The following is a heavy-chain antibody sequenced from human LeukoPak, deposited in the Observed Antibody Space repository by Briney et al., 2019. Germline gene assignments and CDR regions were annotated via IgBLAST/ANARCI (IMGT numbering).Heavy chain of an antibody. J-gene: IGHJ3*01. D-gene: IGHD3-22*01. V-gene: IGHV4-4*02. CDR3: ARVVVVITMSAFDV. CDR2: IYHRENT. CDR1: GGSISSSNW. Sequence: SGTLSLTCVVSGGSISSSNWWSWVRQPPGKGLEWIGSIYHRENTYYNPSLKSRVTISVDTSKNQFSLKMRSVTAADTAVYYCARVVVVITMSAFDVWGQGTTVTVSS.